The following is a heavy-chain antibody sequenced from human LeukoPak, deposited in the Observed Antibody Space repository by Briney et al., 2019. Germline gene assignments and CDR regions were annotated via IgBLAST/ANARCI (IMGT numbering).Heavy chain of an antibody. V-gene: IGHV1-18*01. J-gene: IGHJ6*03. CDR2: ISACNGNT. CDR1: GYTFTSYG. CDR3: ARAKRRYCTNGVCYSSPHYYMDV. D-gene: IGHD2-8*01. Sequence: ASGKLCCKSSGYTFTSYGISWEREAPGQGLEWMGWISACNGNTNYAQKLQGRVTMTTDTATTTTYMELSSLRSDDTAVYYCARAKRRYCTNGVCYSSPHYYMDVWGKGTTVTVS.